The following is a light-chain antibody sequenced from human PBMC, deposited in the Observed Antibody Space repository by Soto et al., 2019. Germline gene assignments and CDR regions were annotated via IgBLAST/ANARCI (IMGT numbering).Light chain of an antibody. Sequence: EIVMTQSPATLSVSPGERATLSCGASETILSNLAWYQQKPGRAPRLLIYGASNRATGIPARFSGSGSGTEFTLTISSLQSEDFAVYYCQQYNNWPITFGQGTRLENK. J-gene: IGKJ5*01. CDR1: ETILSN. CDR3: QQYNNWPIT. V-gene: IGKV3-15*01. CDR2: GAS.